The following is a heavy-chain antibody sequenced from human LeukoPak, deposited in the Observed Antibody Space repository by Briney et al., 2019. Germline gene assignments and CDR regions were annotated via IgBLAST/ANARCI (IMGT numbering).Heavy chain of an antibody. CDR2: ISSNGGST. CDR3: VVGWLRFFRFDY. Sequence: GGSLSLSCAASGFTFSSYAMHWVRQAPGKGLEYVSAISSNGGSTYYADSVKGRFTISRDNSKNTLYLQMSSLRAEDTAVYHCVVGWLRFFRFDYWGQGTLVTVSS. CDR1: GFTFSSYA. J-gene: IGHJ4*02. V-gene: IGHV3-64D*06. D-gene: IGHD5-12*01.